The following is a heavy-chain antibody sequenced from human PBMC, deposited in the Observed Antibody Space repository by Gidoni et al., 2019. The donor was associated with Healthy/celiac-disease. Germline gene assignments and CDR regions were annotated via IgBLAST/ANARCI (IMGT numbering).Heavy chain of an antibody. CDR3: ARGEVFGDV. D-gene: IGHD2-21*01. CDR2: ISSISSYI. CDR1: GFTFRSYS. Sequence: EVQLVESGGGLVKPGGSLRLSCAASGFTFRSYSMNWVRQAPGKGLEWVSSISSISSYIYYADSVKGRFTISRDNAKNSLYLQMNSLRAEDTAVYYCARGEVFGDVWGQGTTVTVSS. J-gene: IGHJ6*02. V-gene: IGHV3-21*01.